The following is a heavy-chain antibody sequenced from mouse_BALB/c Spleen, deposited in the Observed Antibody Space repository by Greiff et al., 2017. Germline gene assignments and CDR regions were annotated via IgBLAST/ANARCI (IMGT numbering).Heavy chain of an antibody. CDR3: ARGNYRYDGGGYYAMDY. V-gene: IGHV5-17*02. Sequence: EVHLVESGGGLVQPGGSRKLSCAASGFTFSSFGMHWVRQAPEKGLEWVAYISSGSSTIYYADTVKGRFTISRDNPKNTLFLQMTSLRSEDTAMYYCARGNYRYDGGGYYAMDYWGQGTSVTVSS. J-gene: IGHJ4*01. D-gene: IGHD2-14*01. CDR1: GFTFSSFG. CDR2: ISSGSSTI.